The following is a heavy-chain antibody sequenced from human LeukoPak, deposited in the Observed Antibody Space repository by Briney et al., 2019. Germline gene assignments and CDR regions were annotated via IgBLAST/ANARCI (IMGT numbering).Heavy chain of an antibody. D-gene: IGHD3-22*01. J-gene: IGHJ3*02. CDR3: ARHLAYYYDSSGYYYAFDI. CDR1: GGSISSSSYY. CDR2: IYYSGST. Sequence: SETLSLTCTVSGGSISSSSYYWGWLRQPPGKGLEWIGSIYYSGSTYYNPSLESRVTISVDTSQNQFSLKLRSVTAADTAVYYGARHLAYYYDSSGYYYAFDIWGQGTMVTVS. V-gene: IGHV4-39*01.